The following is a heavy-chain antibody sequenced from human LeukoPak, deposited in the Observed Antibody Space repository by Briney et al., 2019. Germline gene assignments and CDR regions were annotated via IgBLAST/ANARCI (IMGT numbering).Heavy chain of an antibody. J-gene: IGHJ4*02. CDR2: VSPSGGRT. CDR3: AKVRGVYCSSPACYYYDS. V-gene: IGHV3-23*01. D-gene: IGHD2-2*01. CDR1: GFTFSSYA. Sequence: PGGSLRLSCGASGFTFSSYAMSWVRQTPGRGLECVAGVSPSGGRTLYGDSVEGRFTMSRDSSNDTVYLQLSSLRAEDSALYYCAKVRGVYCSSPACYYYDSWGQGTPVTVSS.